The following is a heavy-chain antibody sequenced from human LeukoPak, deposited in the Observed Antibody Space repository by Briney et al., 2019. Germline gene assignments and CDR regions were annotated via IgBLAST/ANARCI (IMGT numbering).Heavy chain of an antibody. Sequence: SETLSLTCTVSGASFSSSTYYWGWIRQPPGKGLEWIGSIYYSGSTYYNPSLKSRVTMSVDTSKNQFSLKLSSVTAADTAVYYCARHAGGISATGTRPFDYWGQGTLVTVSS. D-gene: IGHD6-13*01. CDR1: GASFSSSTYY. CDR2: IYYSGST. J-gene: IGHJ4*02. CDR3: ARHAGGISATGTRPFDY. V-gene: IGHV4-39*01.